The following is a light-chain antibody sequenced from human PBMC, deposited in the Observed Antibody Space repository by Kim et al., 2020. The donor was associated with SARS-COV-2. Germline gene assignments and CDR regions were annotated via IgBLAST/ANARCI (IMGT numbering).Light chain of an antibody. CDR2: DVS. CDR1: SSDVGGYNF. CDR3: SSYTSSNIYV. V-gene: IGLV2-14*01. Sequence: QSALTQPASVSGSPGQSITISCTGTSSDVGGYNFVSWYQQHPGKAPKLMIYDVSRRPSGVSNRFSGSKSGNTASLTISGLQAEDEADYYCSSYTSSNIYVFGTGTKATVL. J-gene: IGLJ1*01.